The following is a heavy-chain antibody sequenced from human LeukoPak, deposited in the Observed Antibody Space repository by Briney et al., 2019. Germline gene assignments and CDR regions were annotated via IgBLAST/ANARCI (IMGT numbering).Heavy chain of an antibody. CDR1: GFTFSSYA. Sequence: PGGSLRLSCAASGFTFSSYAMSWVRQAPGKGLEWVSAISGSGGSTYYADSVKGRFTISRDNSKNTLYLQMNSLRAEDTAVYYCAKPHLRGDSSGWYETSPVEYYFDYWGQGTLVTVSS. J-gene: IGHJ4*02. CDR2: ISGSGGST. V-gene: IGHV3-23*01. CDR3: AKPHLRGDSSGWYETSPVEYYFDY. D-gene: IGHD6-19*01.